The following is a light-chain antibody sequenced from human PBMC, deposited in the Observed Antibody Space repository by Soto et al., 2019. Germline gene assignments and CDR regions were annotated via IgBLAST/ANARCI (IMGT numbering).Light chain of an antibody. CDR1: TGTVTSGHY. CDR2: DIN. Sequence: QAVVTQEPSLTVSPGGTVTLSGGCSTGTVTSGHYPYWFQVKPGQAPRTLLYDINNKHSWTPARFSGSLLGGKAALTLSGAQPEDEADYYCMLSYSGPSIFGGGTQLTVL. V-gene: IGLV7-46*01. CDR3: MLSYSGPSI. J-gene: IGLJ7*01.